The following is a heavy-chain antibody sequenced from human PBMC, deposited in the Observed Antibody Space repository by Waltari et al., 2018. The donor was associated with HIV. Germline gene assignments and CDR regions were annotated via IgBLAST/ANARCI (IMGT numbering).Heavy chain of an antibody. CDR2: ISWNSGSR. J-gene: IGHJ6*02. CDR1: GFTFDDYA. D-gene: IGHD2-15*01. Sequence: EVQLVESGGGLVQPGRSLRLSCAASGFTFDDYAMHWVRQAPGKGLEWVSGISWNSGSRGQSDSWKGRFTISRGNAKNSLYLQMNSLRAEDTALYYCAKDIVGWRYCSGGSSCPELDYYYGMDVWGQGTTVTVSS. CDR3: AKDIVGWRYCSGGSSCPELDYYYGMDV. V-gene: IGHV3-9*01.